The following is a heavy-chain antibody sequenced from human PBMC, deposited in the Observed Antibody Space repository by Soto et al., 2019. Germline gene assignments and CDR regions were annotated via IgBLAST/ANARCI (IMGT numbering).Heavy chain of an antibody. Sequence: PGGSLRLSCAASGFTFSRYAMSWVRQAPGKGLEWVSAISGSGGSTYYADSVKGRFTISRDNSKNTLYLQMNSLRAEDTAVYYCAKDPRPQYSSSWYVVDYWGQGTLVTVSS. V-gene: IGHV3-23*01. CDR1: GFTFSRYA. CDR2: ISGSGGST. J-gene: IGHJ4*02. D-gene: IGHD6-13*01. CDR3: AKDPRPQYSSSWYVVDY.